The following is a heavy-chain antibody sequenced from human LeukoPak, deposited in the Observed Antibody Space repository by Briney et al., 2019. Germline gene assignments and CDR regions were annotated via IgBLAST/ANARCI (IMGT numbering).Heavy chain of an antibody. D-gene: IGHD6-13*01. Sequence: KTSETLSLTCTVFGGSISSYYWSWVRQPPGKGLEWIGYVSYSGSTDYNPSLKSRVIISIDTSKNQFSLKLSSVTAADTAVYYCARGASSWPIWGQGTMVTVSS. V-gene: IGHV4-59*12. J-gene: IGHJ3*02. CDR2: VSYSGST. CDR1: GGSISSYY. CDR3: ARGASSWPI.